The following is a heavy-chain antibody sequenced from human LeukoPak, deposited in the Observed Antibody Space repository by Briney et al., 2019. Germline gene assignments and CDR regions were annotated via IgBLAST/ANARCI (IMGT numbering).Heavy chain of an antibody. J-gene: IGHJ6*02. Sequence: GASVKVSCKASGYTFTSYYMHWVRQAPGQGLEWMGIINPSGGSTSYTQQFQGRVTMTRDTSTSTVYMELSSLRSEDTAVYYCARDLMVRGINYYYGMDVWGQGTTVTVSS. CDR3: ARDLMVRGINYYYGMDV. CDR1: GYTFTSYY. CDR2: INPSGGST. V-gene: IGHV1-46*01. D-gene: IGHD3-10*01.